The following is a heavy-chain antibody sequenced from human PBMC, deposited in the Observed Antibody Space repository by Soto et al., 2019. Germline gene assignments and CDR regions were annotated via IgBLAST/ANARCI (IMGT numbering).Heavy chain of an antibody. Sequence: QITLKESGPTLVKPTQTLTLTCTFSGFSLFTSGVGVGWIRQPPGKALEWLALIYWADSKEYNPSLASRLTITKDPSKNQVVLTMTNMDPVDTAKYYCAHKGGGDRILDYWGQGTLVTVSS. CDR3: AHKGGGDRILDY. CDR1: GFSLFTSGVG. V-gene: IGHV2-5*02. J-gene: IGHJ4*02. D-gene: IGHD3-16*01. CDR2: IYWADSK.